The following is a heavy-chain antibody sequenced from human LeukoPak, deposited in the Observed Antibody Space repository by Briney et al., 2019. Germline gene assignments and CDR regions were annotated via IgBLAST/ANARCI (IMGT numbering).Heavy chain of an antibody. CDR1: GGSISSGGYY. CDR2: IYHSGST. D-gene: IGHD4-23*01. V-gene: IGHV4-30-2*01. J-gene: IGHJ4*02. Sequence: SQTLSLTCTVSGGSISSGGYYWSWIRRPPGKGLEWIGYIYHSGSTYYNPSLKSRVTISVDRSKNQFSLKLSSVTAADTAVYYCARDPPVVKAYWGQGTLVTVSS. CDR3: ARDPPVVKAY.